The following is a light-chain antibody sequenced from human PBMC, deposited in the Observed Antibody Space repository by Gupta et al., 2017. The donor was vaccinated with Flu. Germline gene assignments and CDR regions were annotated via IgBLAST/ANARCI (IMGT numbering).Light chain of an antibody. V-gene: IGLV2-14*04. CDR1: SSDVGGYNY. CDR3: SSYTSSSTGV. CDR2: DVS. J-gene: IGLJ3*02. Sequence: SITISCTGTSSDVGGYNYVSWYQQHPGKAHKLMIYDVSNRPAGVSNRFSGSKSGNTASLTISVLQAEDEADYYCSSYTSSSTGVFGGGTKLTVL.